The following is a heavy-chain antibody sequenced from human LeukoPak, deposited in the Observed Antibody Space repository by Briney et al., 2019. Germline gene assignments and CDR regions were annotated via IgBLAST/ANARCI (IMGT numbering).Heavy chain of an antibody. CDR3: ARTPAVRGVIRFDS. CDR2: INHSGST. Sequence: SETLSLTCAVYGGSFSGYYWSWIRQPPGKGLEWIGEINHSGSTNYNPSLKSRVTISVDTSKNQFSLKLSSVTAADTAVYYCARTPAVRGVIRFDSWGQGTLVTVSS. J-gene: IGHJ5*01. D-gene: IGHD3-10*01. V-gene: IGHV4-34*01. CDR1: GGSFSGYY.